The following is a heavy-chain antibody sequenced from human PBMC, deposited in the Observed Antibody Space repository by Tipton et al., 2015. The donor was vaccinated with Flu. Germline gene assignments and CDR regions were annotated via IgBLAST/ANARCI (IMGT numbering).Heavy chain of an antibody. Sequence: QSGAEVKKPGASVKVSCKASGYTFTGYYMHWVRQAPGQGLEWMGWINPNSGGTNYAQKFQGRVTMTRDTSISTAYMELSRLRSDDTAVYYCARERGDGYSIPPYFDYWGQGTLVTVSS. D-gene: IGHD2-15*01. CDR2: INPNSGGT. J-gene: IGHJ4*02. CDR1: GYTFTGYY. V-gene: IGHV1-2*02. CDR3: ARERGDGYSIPPYFDY.